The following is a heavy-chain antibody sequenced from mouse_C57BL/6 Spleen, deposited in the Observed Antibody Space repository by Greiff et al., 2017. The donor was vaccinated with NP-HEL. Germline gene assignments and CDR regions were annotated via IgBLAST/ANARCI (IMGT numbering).Heavy chain of an antibody. J-gene: IGHJ4*01. CDR1: GYSFTSYY. CDR3: ARNYGSSSYAMDY. V-gene: IGHV1-66*01. CDR2: IYPGSGDT. Sequence: QVHVKQSGPELVKPGASVKISCKASGYSFTSYYIHWVTQRPGQGLEWIGWIYPGSGDTKYNEKFKGKATLTADTSSSTASMQLSSITSEDSAVYYCARNYGSSSYAMDYWGQGTSVTVSS. D-gene: IGHD1-1*01.